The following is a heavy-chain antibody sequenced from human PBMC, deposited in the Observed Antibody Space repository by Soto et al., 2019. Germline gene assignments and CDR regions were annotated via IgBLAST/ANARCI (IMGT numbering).Heavy chain of an antibody. J-gene: IGHJ4*02. CDR1: GGSISSGGYY. CDR2: IYYSGST. CDR3: ARAVGKGCSGGSCYFDY. Sequence: SETLSLTCTVSGGSISSGGYYWSWIRQHPGKGLEWIGYIYYSGSTYYNPSLKSRVTISVDTSKNQFSLKLSSVTAADTAVYYCARAVGKGCSGGSCYFDYWGQGTLVTVSS. D-gene: IGHD2-15*01. V-gene: IGHV4-31*03.